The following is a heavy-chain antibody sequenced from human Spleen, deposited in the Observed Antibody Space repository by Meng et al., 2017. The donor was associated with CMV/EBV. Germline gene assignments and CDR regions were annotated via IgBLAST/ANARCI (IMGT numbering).Heavy chain of an antibody. Sequence: ASVKVSCKTSGSTFNNYYINWVRRAPGQGLEWMGWINPKTGGANFAQKFQGRVTMTLATSISTVFMELSRLRSDDTAVYYCAREGQGMYAKRESYYYYGMDVWGQGTTVTVSS. V-gene: IGHV1-2*02. D-gene: IGHD2-8*01. CDR2: INPKTGGA. CDR1: GSTFNNYY. CDR3: AREGQGMYAKRESYYYYGMDV. J-gene: IGHJ6*02.